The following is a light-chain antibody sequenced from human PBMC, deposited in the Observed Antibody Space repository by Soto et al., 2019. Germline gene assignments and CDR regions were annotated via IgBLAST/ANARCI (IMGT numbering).Light chain of an antibody. CDR2: GNN. Sequence: QPVLTQPPSVSGAPGQRVTISCTGSSSNIGAGFDVHWYQQLPGTAPKLLIYGNNNRPSGVPARFSVSKSGTSASLAITGLQAEDEADYYCQSYDSSLSGYVVFGGGTKVTVL. CDR1: SSNIGAGFD. CDR3: QSYDSSLSGYVV. V-gene: IGLV1-40*01. J-gene: IGLJ2*01.